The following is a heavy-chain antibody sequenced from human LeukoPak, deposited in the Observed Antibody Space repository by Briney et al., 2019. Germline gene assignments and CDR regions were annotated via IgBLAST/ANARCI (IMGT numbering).Heavy chain of an antibody. V-gene: IGHV3-21*01. CDR2: ITSSASYI. CDR3: ARDSYSGSYHYFDY. D-gene: IGHD1-26*01. J-gene: IGHJ4*02. Sequence: GSLRLSCAASGLTFSSYSMGWVRQAPGKGLEWVSSITSSASYIYYTDSLQGRFTISRDNAKNSLYLQMNGLRGEDTAVYYCARDSYSGSYHYFDYWGQGTLVTVSS. CDR1: GLTFSSYS.